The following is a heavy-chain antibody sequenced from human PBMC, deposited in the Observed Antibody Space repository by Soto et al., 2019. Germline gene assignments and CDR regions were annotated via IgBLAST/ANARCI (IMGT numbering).Heavy chain of an antibody. CDR2: IYYSGST. V-gene: IGHV4-31*03. CDR3: ARGRKNYCYDSSGYPIFDY. D-gene: IGHD3-22*01. CDR1: GGSISSGGYY. J-gene: IGHJ4*02. Sequence: QVQLQESGPGLVKPSQTLSLTCTVSGGSISSGGYYWSWIRQHPGKGLEWIGYIYYSGSTYYNPSLKSRVTISVDTSKNQFSLKLSSVTAADTAVYYCARGRKNYCYDSSGYPIFDYWGQGTLVTVSS.